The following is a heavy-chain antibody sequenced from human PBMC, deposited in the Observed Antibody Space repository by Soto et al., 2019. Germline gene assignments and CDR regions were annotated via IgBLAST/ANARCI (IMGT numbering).Heavy chain of an antibody. J-gene: IGHJ6*04. Sequence: EVQLVESGGGLVKPGGSLRLSCAASGFNFYSYSMNWVRQAPGKGLEWVSTISSGSTYIYYADSVQGRFTISRDNAKNSLYLQMNSLRAADTAVYSCARDPRGYYYGMDVWGKGTTLTVSS. CDR3: ARDPRGYYYGMDV. CDR1: GFNFYSYS. CDR2: ISSGSTYI. V-gene: IGHV3-21*01. D-gene: IGHD3-16*01.